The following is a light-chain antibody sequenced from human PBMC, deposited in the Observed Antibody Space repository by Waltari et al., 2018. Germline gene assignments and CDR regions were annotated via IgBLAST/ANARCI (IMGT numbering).Light chain of an antibody. CDR1: SSDVGDYNL. V-gene: IGLV2-23*02. CDR2: EVN. Sequence: QSALTQPASVSGSPGQSITISCTGTSSDVGDYNLVSWYQQHAGQVPTLIIDEVNKRPSGFSTRFSGSRSGNTASLTISGLQAEDEATYFCCSYAGTTSWLFGGGTKVTVL. CDR3: CSYAGTTSWL. J-gene: IGLJ3*02.